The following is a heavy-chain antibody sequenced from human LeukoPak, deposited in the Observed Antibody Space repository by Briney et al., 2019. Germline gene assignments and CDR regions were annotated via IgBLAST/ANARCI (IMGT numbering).Heavy chain of an antibody. D-gene: IGHD3-22*01. CDR1: GYTFTGYY. J-gene: IGHJ4*02. CDR3: ASVFPAYYDSSGYPY. Sequence: ASVKVSCKASGYTFTGYYMHWVRQAPGQGLEWMGRINPNSGGTNYAQKFQGRVTMTRDTSISTAYMELRSLRSDDTAVYYCASVFPAYYDSSGYPYWGQGTLVTVSS. CDR2: INPNSGGT. V-gene: IGHV1-2*06.